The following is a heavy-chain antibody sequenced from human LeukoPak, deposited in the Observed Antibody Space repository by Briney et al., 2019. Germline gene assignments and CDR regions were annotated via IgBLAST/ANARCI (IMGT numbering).Heavy chain of an antibody. CDR2: INHSGST. D-gene: IGHD4-17*01. V-gene: IGHV4-34*01. J-gene: IGHJ4*02. Sequence: SETLSLTCAVYGGSFSGYYWSWIRQPPGKGLEWIGEINHSGSTNYNPSLKSRVTISVDTSKNQFSLKLSSVTAADTAVYYCARGSGDFDYWGQGTLVTVSS. CDR3: ARGSGDFDY. CDR1: GGSFSGYY.